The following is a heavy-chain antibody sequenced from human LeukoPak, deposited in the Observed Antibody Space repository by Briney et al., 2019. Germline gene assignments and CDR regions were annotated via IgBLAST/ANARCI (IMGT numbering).Heavy chain of an antibody. Sequence: GGSLRLSCAASGFTFSSYAMHWVRQAPGKGLEWVSGISGSGGATYYADSVKGRFTISRDNSKNTLYLQMNSLRAEDTAVYYCAREHHYYGSGIDYWGQGTLVTVSS. V-gene: IGHV3-23*01. J-gene: IGHJ4*02. D-gene: IGHD3-10*01. CDR1: GFTFSSYA. CDR3: AREHHYYGSGIDY. CDR2: ISGSGGAT.